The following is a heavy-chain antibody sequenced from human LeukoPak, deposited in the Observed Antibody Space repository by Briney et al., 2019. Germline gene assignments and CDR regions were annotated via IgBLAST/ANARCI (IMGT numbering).Heavy chain of an antibody. Sequence: GGSLRLSCAASGFTFSSYSMNWVRQAPGKGLEWVSSISSSSSYIYYADSVKGRFTISRDNAKNSLYLQMNSLRAEDTAVYYCASHYDDDAFDIWGQGTMVTVSS. V-gene: IGHV3-21*04. J-gene: IGHJ3*02. CDR3: ASHYDDDAFDI. CDR1: GFTFSSYS. D-gene: IGHD3-22*01. CDR2: ISSSSSYI.